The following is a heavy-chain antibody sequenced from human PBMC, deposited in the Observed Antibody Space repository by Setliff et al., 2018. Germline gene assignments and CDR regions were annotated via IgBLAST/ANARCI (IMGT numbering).Heavy chain of an antibody. Sequence: PGGSLRLSCAASGFTFSSYPMHWVRQAPGKGLEWVAVTSYDGINKYYAESVQGRFTISRDNSKNTLYLQMNSLSAEDTALYYCAKDFGSTWLNYFDYWGQGTLVTVSS. CDR2: TSYDGINK. D-gene: IGHD6-13*01. CDR3: AKDFGSTWLNYFDY. V-gene: IGHV3-30*07. CDR1: GFTFSSYP. J-gene: IGHJ4*02.